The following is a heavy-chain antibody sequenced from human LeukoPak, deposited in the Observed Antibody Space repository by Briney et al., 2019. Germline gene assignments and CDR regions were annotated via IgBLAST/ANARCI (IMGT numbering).Heavy chain of an antibody. J-gene: IGHJ3*02. D-gene: IGHD1-26*01. V-gene: IGHV4-34*01. CDR2: INHSGST. Sequence: SETLSLTCAVYGGSFSGYYWSWIRQPPGEGLEWIGEINHSGSTNYNPSLKSRVTISVDTSKNQFSLKLSSVTAADTAVYYCARRGWEDAFDIWGQGTMVTVSS. CDR1: GGSFSGYY. CDR3: ARRGWEDAFDI.